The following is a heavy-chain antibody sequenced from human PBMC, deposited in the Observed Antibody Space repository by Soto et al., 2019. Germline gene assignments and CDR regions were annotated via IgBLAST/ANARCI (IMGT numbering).Heavy chain of an antibody. CDR1: GGTFSSYA. J-gene: IGHJ5*02. V-gene: IGHV1-69*01. D-gene: IGHD2-8*01. CDR2: IIPIFGTA. CDR3: AREIEYCTNGVCYKNWFDP. Sequence: KVSCKASGGTFSSYAISWVRQAPGQGLEWMGGIIPIFGTANYAQKFQGRVTITADESTSTAYMELSSLRSEDTAVYYCAREIEYCTNGVCYKNWFDPWGQGTLVTVSS.